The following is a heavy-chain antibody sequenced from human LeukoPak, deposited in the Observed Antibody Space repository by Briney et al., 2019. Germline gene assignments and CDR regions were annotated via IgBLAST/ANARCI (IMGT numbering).Heavy chain of an antibody. CDR3: ARSSGYSSGWYGREYYFDY. J-gene: IGHJ4*02. CDR1: GGSFSGYY. D-gene: IGHD6-19*01. CDR2: INHSGST. Sequence: PSETLSLTCAVYGGSFSGYYWSWIRQPPGKGLEWIGEINHSGSTNHNPSLKSRVTISVDTSKNQFSLKLSSVTAADTAVYYCARSSGYSSGWYGREYYFDYWGQGTLVTVSS. V-gene: IGHV4-34*01.